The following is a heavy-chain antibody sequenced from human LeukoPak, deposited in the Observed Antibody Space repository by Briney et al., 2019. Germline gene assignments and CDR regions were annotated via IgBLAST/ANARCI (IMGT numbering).Heavy chain of an antibody. CDR3: ASRGYCSGGSCYSSHWFDP. Sequence: SETLSLTCAVYGGSFSGYYWSWIRQPPGKGLEWIGEINHSGSTNYNPSLKSRVTISVDTSKNQFSLKLSSVTAADTAVYYCASRGYCSGGSCYSSHWFDPWGQGTLVTVSS. D-gene: IGHD2-15*01. CDR2: INHSGST. J-gene: IGHJ5*02. CDR1: GGSFSGYY. V-gene: IGHV4-34*01.